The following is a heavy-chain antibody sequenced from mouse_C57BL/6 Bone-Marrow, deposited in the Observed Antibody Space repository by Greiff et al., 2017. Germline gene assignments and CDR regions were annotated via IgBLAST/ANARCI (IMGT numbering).Heavy chain of an antibody. Sequence: VQLKQSGPELVKPGASVKISCKASGYTFTDYYMNWVKQSHGKSLEWIGDINPNNGGTSYNQKLKGKATLTVDKSSSTAYMELRSLTSEDSAVYYCARDYYGSSWYFDYGGQGTILTVSS. D-gene: IGHD1-1*01. V-gene: IGHV1-26*01. CDR1: GYTFTDYY. CDR2: INPNNGGT. J-gene: IGHJ2*01. CDR3: ARDYYGSSWYFDY.